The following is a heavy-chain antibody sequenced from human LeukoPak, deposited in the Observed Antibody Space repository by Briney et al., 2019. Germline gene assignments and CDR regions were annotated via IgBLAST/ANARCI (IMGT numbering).Heavy chain of an antibody. D-gene: IGHD6-19*01. V-gene: IGHV4-39*01. CDR3: ARQRIAVAGTRKVFDY. J-gene: IGHJ4*02. Sequence: SETLSLTCTVSGGSISSSSYYWGWIRQPPGKGLEWIESIYYSGSTYYNPPLKSRVTISVDTSKNQFSLKLSSVTAADTAVYYCARQRIAVAGTRKVFDYWGQGTLVTVSS. CDR1: GGSISSSSYY. CDR2: IYYSGST.